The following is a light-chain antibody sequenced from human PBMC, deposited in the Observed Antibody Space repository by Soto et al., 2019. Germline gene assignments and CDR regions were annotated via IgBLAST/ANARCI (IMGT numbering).Light chain of an antibody. CDR3: QTWGADSVI. V-gene: IGLV4-69*01. CDR1: SGHSSYA. Sequence: QSVLTQSPSASASLGASVELTCTLSSGHSSYAIAWHQQQPEKGPRFLMKLNSDGSHSKGDGISDRFSGSSSGAERYLTISSLQSEDEADYYCQTWGADSVIFGGGTKLTVL. J-gene: IGLJ2*01. CDR2: LNSDGSH.